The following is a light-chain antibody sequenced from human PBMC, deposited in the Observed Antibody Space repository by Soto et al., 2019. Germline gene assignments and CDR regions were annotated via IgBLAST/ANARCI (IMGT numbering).Light chain of an antibody. V-gene: IGLV2-14*01. CDR1: SSDVGGYHY. CDR3: SSYTSSITYV. J-gene: IGLJ1*01. Sequence: QSALTQPASVSGSPGQSITISCTGTSSDVGGYHYVSWYQQYPGKAPKVMIYDVRNRPSGVSNRFSGSKSGTTASLTISGLQAEDEADYYCSSYTSSITYVFGTGTKLTVL. CDR2: DVR.